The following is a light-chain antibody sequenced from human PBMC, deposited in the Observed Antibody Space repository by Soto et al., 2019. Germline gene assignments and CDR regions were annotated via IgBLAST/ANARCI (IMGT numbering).Light chain of an antibody. CDR3: QQYSNWPPYT. J-gene: IGKJ2*01. CDR1: QSVSSD. V-gene: IGKV3-15*01. CDR2: DAS. Sequence: IVMTQSPATLSVSPGERATLSCRASQSVSSDLAWYQQKRGQAPRLLIYDASTRATGIPARFSGSGSGTEFTLTISSLQSEDFAVYYCQQYSNWPPYTFCQGTKLEIK.